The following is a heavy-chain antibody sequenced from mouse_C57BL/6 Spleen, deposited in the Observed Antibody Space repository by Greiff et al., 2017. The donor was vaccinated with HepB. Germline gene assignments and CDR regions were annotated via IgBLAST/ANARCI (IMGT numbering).Heavy chain of an antibody. D-gene: IGHD2-2*01. V-gene: IGHV1-64*01. J-gene: IGHJ4*01. CDR2: IHPNSGST. Sequence: VQLQQPGAELVKPGASVKLSCKASGYTFTSYWMHWVKQRPGQGLEWIGMIHPNSGSTNYNEKFKSKATLTVDKSSSTAYMQLSSLTSEDSAVYYCARSKGYGYAMDYWGQGTSVTVSS. CDR1: GYTFTSYW. CDR3: ARSKGYGYAMDY.